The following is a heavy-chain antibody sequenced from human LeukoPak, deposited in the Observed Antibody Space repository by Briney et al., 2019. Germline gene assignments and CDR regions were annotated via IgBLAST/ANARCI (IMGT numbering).Heavy chain of an antibody. D-gene: IGHD6-19*01. Sequence: GGSLRLSCAASGFTFDDYAMHWVRQAPGKCLEWVSGISWNSGSIGYADSVKGRFTISRDNAKNSLYLQINSLRAEDTALYYCAKDKEQWLVLPHRWFLNFDYWGQGTLVTVSS. CDR1: GFTFDDYA. V-gene: IGHV3-9*01. CDR3: AKDKEQWLVLPHRWFLNFDY. CDR2: ISWNSGSI. J-gene: IGHJ4*02.